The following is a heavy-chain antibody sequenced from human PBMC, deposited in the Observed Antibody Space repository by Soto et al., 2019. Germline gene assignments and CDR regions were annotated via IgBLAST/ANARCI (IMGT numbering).Heavy chain of an antibody. CDR3: AIAGYVSSGYYFFAMDV. V-gene: IGHV3-13*05. D-gene: IGHD6-19*01. CDR2: IGTAGDP. J-gene: IGHJ6*02. CDR1: GFILSGYD. Sequence: EEQLVESGGGLVQPGGSLRLSCVASGFILSGYDMHWVRQATGEGMEWVSAIGTAGDPYYSGSVKGRFTISRGNAENSVYLQMNSPRAGDTAVYYCAIAGYVSSGYYFFAMDVWGPGTTVTVSS.